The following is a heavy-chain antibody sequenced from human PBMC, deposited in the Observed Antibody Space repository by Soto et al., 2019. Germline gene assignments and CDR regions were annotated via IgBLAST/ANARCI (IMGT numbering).Heavy chain of an antibody. J-gene: IGHJ4*02. V-gene: IGHV4-39*01. Sequence: SETLSLTCTVSGGSISSSSYYWGWIRQPPGKGLEWIGSIYYSGSTYYNPSLKSRVTISVDTSKNQFSLKLSSVTAADTAVYYCARQGGYYFDYWGQGTLVTVSS. CDR3: ARQGGYYFDY. CDR1: GGSISSSSYY. D-gene: IGHD6-25*01. CDR2: IYYSGST.